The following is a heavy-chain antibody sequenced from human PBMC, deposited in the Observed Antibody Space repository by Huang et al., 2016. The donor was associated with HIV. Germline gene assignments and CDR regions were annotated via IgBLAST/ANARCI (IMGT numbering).Heavy chain of an antibody. CDR2: INHSGST. J-gene: IGHJ3*02. CDR1: GGSFRGYY. Sequence: QVQLQQWGAGLLKPSETLSLTCAVYGGSFRGYYWSWIRQSPGKGLEWIGEINHSGSTNYNPSLKSRLTISVETSKNQFSLKLSSVTAADTAVYYCARERMMSWLDDHDAFDIWGQGTMVTVSS. D-gene: IGHD1-1*01. CDR3: ARERMMSWLDDHDAFDI. V-gene: IGHV4-34*01.